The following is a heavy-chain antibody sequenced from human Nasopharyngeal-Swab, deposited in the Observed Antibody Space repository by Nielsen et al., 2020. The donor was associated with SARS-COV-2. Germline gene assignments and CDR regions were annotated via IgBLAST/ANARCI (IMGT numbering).Heavy chain of an antibody. CDR3: ARHKNWFDP. CDR2: INHSGST. V-gene: IGHV4-34*01. CDR1: GGSFSGYY. Sequence: GSLRLSCAVYGGSFSGYYWSWIRQPPGKGLEWIGEINHSGSTNCNPSLKSRVTISVDTSKNQFSLKLSSVTAADTAVYYCARHKNWFDPWGQGTLVTVSS. J-gene: IGHJ5*02.